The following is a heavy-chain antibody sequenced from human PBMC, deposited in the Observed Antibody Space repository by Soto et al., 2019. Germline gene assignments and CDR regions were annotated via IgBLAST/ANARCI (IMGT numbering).Heavy chain of an antibody. CDR1: GFTFSHYG. J-gene: IGHJ4*02. D-gene: IGHD1-26*01. CDR2: ISYDGSNK. Sequence: QVQLVESGGGVVQPGRSLRLSCAASGFTFSHYGIHWVRQAPGKGLAWVAVISYDGSNKHYADSVKGRFTVSRDNSKNTLCLQVNSLRAEDTAVYFCARYSGKYQGPIDYWGQGTLVTVSS. V-gene: IGHV3-30*03. CDR3: ARYSGKYQGPIDY.